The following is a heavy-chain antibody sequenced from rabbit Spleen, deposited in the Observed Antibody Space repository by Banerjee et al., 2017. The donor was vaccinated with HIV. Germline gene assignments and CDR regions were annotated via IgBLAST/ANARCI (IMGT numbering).Heavy chain of an antibody. J-gene: IGHJ4*01. V-gene: IGHV1S40*01. CDR1: GFSFSSRYY. Sequence: QSLEESGGDLVKPGASLTLTCTASGFSFSSRYYMCWVRQAPGKGLEWIACIYAGSSGDTYYGNWAKGRFTISKTSSTTVTLQMTSLAAADTATYFCARDLAGAIGWNFYLWGPGTLVTVS. CDR3: ARDLAGAIGWNFYL. D-gene: IGHD4-1*01. CDR2: IYAGSSGDT.